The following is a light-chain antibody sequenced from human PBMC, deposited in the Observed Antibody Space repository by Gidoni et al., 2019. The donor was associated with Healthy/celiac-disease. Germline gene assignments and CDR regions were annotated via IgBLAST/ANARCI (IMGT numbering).Light chain of an antibody. CDR2: GAS. CDR3: QQYNNWPPLWP. J-gene: IGKJ1*01. CDR1: QSVSSN. Sequence: EIVMTQSPATLSVSPGERATLSCRASQSVSSNLAWYQQKPGQAPRLLIYGASTRATGIPARFSGSGSGTEFTLTISSLQSEDFAVYYCQQYNNWPPLWPFXQXTKVXIK. V-gene: IGKV3-15*01.